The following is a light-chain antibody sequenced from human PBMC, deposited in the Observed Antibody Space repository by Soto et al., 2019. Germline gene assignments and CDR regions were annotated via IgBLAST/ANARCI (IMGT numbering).Light chain of an antibody. Sequence: VQMTQSPSSLSASVGYRVTITCRASQSISSYLNWYQQKPGKAPKLLIYAASSLQSGVPSRFSGSGSGTDFTLTISSLQPEDFATYYCQQSYSTPLTFGGRTKVDI. V-gene: IGKV1-39*01. CDR3: QQSYSTPLT. J-gene: IGKJ4*01. CDR1: QSISSY. CDR2: AAS.